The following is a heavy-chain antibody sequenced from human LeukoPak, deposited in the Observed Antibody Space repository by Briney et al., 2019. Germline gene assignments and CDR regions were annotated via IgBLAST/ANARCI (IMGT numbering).Heavy chain of an antibody. J-gene: IGHJ4*02. CDR3: ARGDPGYSGYDLDY. CDR1: GFTFSSYW. Sequence: GGSLRLSCAASGFTFSSYWMHWVRQDPGKGLVWVSRINSDGSSTSYADSVKGRFTISRDNAKNTLYLQMNSLRAEDTAVYYCARGDPGYSGYDLDYWGQGTLVTVSS. CDR2: INSDGSST. D-gene: IGHD5-12*01. V-gene: IGHV3-74*01.